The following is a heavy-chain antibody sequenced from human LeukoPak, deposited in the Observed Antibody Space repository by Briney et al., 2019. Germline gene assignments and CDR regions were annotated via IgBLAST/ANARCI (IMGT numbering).Heavy chain of an antibody. CDR1: GFTFSSYD. V-gene: IGHV3-13*01. J-gene: IGHJ2*01. Sequence: GSLRLSCAASGFTFSSYDMHWVRPATGKGLEWVSAIGTAGDTYYPGSVKGRFTISRENAKNSLYLQMNSLRAGDTAVYYCARVRKYSGYYSWYFDLWGRGTLVTVSS. D-gene: IGHD5-12*01. CDR3: ARVRKYSGYYSWYFDL. CDR2: IGTAGDT.